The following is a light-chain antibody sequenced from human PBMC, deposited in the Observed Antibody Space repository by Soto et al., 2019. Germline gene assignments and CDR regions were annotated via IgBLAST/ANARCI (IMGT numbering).Light chain of an antibody. CDR2: DAS. V-gene: IGKV1-5*01. CDR3: QQYYTLYT. J-gene: IGKJ2*01. CDR1: QNISNW. Sequence: DIQMTQSPSTLSASVGDRVTITCRASQNISNWLAWYQQRPGRAPNLLIHDASTLESGVPSRFSGSGSVTEFTLTISSLQPDDFATYSCQQYYTLYTFGQGTKLEIK.